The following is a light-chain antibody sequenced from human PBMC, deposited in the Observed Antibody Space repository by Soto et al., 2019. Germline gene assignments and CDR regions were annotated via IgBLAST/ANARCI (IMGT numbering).Light chain of an antibody. J-gene: IGLJ1*01. CDR1: SNDIGTYNY. CDR3: SSYTSSTTYV. CDR2: DVS. Sequence: QSVLTQPASVSGSPGQSITISCTGTSNDIGTYNYVSWYQHHPDKASKLMIYDVSHRPSGVSNRFSGSKSGNTASLTISGLQAEDEADYYCSSYTSSTTYVFGTGTRSPS. V-gene: IGLV2-14*03.